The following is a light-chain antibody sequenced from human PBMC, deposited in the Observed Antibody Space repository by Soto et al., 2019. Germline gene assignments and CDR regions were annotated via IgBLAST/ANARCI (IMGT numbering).Light chain of an antibody. J-gene: IGKJ1*01. CDR3: QQYYTNSWT. CDR2: WAS. Sequence: IVMTQSPDSLAVSLGERATINCKSSQSILYSPNNKNYLAWYQHRPGQPPNLLIYWASTRESGVPDRFSGSGSGTNFPLTISSLQAEDVAVYYCQQYYTNSWTFGQGTRVEI. CDR1: QSILYSPNNKNY. V-gene: IGKV4-1*01.